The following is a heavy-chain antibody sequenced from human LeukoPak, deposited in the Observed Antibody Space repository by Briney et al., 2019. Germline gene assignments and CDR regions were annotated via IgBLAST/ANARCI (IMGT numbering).Heavy chain of an antibody. CDR1: GFTFNTYW. CDR2: IHSDGST. Sequence: GGSLRLSCATSGFTFNTYWMHWVRQAPGMGGVWVSCIHSDGSTIYADSVKGRFTISRDNAKNTVYLQKNSLRDEDTAVYYCARGGDWGSYFDYWGQGTMVTVSS. J-gene: IGHJ4*02. D-gene: IGHD7-27*01. CDR3: ARGGDWGSYFDY. V-gene: IGHV3-74*01.